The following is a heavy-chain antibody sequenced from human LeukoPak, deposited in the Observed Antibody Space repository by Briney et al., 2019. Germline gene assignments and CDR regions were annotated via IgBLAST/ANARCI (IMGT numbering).Heavy chain of an antibody. V-gene: IGHV1-69*13. Sequence: SVTVSCTASGGTFSGYAISWVRQAPGQGLEWMGGIIPIFGTANYAQKFQGRVTITADESTSTAYMELSSLRSEDTAVYYCAIHYDIQFDYWGQGTLVTVSS. CDR1: GGTFSGYA. J-gene: IGHJ4*02. CDR2: IIPIFGTA. D-gene: IGHD3-9*01. CDR3: AIHYDIQFDY.